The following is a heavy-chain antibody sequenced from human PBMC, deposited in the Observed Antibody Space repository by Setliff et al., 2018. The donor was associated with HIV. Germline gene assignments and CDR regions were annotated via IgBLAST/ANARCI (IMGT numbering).Heavy chain of an antibody. J-gene: IGHJ3*02. V-gene: IGHV3-48*01. D-gene: IGHD5-18*01. Sequence: GGSLRLSCAASGFSFSTYSINWVRQAPGQGLEWVSFISSSSESISYADSVKGRFTISRDNSKNSLYLQLNSLRAEDTAVYYCAYSLPPGYSYIYDAFDIWGQGTMVTVSS. CDR1: GFSFSTYS. CDR3: AYSLPPGYSYIYDAFDI. CDR2: ISSSSESI.